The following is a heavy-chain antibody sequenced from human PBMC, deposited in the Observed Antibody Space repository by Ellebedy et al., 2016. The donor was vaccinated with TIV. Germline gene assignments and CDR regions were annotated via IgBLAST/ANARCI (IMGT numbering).Heavy chain of an antibody. V-gene: IGHV4-4*02. Sequence: MPGGSLRLSCAVSGGSISSSNWWSWVRQPPGKGLEWIGEIYHSGITNYNPSLKSRVTISVDKSKNQFSMKLSSVTAADTAVYYCARHTGWLPSPPDYWGQGTLVTVSS. CDR3: ARHTGWLPSPPDY. J-gene: IGHJ4*02. D-gene: IGHD5-12*01. CDR2: IYHSGIT. CDR1: GGSISSSNW.